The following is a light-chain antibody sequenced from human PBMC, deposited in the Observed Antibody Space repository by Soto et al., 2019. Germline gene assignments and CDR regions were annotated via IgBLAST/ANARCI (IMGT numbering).Light chain of an antibody. CDR2: DVF. J-gene: IGKJ4*01. CDR3: QQYDQLPIT. V-gene: IGKV1-33*01. CDR1: QDISKY. Sequence: DIQMTQSASSLPASVGDTVTISCQASQDISKYLNWFQQKPGKAPKLLIYDVFKVETGVPSRFSGRGSGIDFTLIISNLQPEDFATYYCQQYDQLPITFGGGTKVDI.